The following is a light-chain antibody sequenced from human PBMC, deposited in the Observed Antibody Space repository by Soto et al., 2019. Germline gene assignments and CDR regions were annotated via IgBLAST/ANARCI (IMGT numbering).Light chain of an antibody. Sequence: DIQMTQSPSSLSASVEDRVTITCRASQNIKMYLSWYQQKPGQAPNLLITAASRRQSWVSARFSGSGSGTDYTLTITSLQPEDFAIYYCQQSYSDPRTFGQGTKVEIK. CDR3: QQSYSDPRT. CDR2: AAS. V-gene: IGKV1-39*01. J-gene: IGKJ1*01. CDR1: QNIKMY.